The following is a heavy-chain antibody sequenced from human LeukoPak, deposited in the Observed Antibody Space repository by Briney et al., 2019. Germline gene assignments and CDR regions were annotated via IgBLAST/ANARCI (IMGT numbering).Heavy chain of an antibody. D-gene: IGHD3-3*01. V-gene: IGHV4-59*01. CDR2: IYYSGST. CDR1: GGSISTYY. J-gene: IGHJ4*02. Sequence: SETLSLTRTVSGGSISTYYWSWIRQPPGKGLEWIGYIYYSGSTNYNPSLQSRVTISVDTSKNQFSLKLSSVTAADTAVYYCARGLRRITIFGVVIIGFDYWGQGTLVTVSS. CDR3: ARGLRRITIFGVVIIGFDY.